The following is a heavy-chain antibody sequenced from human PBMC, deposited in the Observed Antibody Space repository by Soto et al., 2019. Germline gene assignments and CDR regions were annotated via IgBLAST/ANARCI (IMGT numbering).Heavy chain of an antibody. Sequence: QLQLQESGPGLVKPSETLSLTCTVSGGSISSSSYYWGWIRQPPGKGLEWIGSIYYSGSTYNPSLKSRVTISVDTSKNQFSLKLSSVTAADTAVYYCARLNIVVVPAAISWFDPWGQGTLVTVSS. V-gene: IGHV4-39*01. J-gene: IGHJ5*02. D-gene: IGHD2-2*01. CDR3: ARLNIVVVPAAISWFDP. CDR2: IYYSGST. CDR1: GGSISSSSYY.